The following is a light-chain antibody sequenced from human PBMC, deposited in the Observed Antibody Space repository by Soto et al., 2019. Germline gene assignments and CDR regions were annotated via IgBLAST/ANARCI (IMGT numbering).Light chain of an antibody. J-gene: IGKJ1*01. CDR3: QRYGNWPWT. V-gene: IGKV3-15*01. CDR1: QSVTRN. Sequence: EVVMTQSPATLSVSPGDGATLSCRATQSVTRNLAWYQQKPGQAPRLLIYGASTRATGIPARFSGSGSGTEFTLTISSLQSEDFAVYHCQRYGNWPWTFGQGTKVEIK. CDR2: GAS.